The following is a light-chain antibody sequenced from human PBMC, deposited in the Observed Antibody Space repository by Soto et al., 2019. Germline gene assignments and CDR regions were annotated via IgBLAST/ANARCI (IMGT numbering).Light chain of an antibody. CDR3: EQHSDLIT. CDR1: RSVGSY. Sequence: IVLTQSPATLSLSPGERATLSCRASRSVGSYLAWYQQKPGQAPRLLIYGASNRATDIPARFSGSGSGIDFILTISSLEPEDFAIYYREQHSDLITFGQGTRLEIK. V-gene: IGKV3-11*01. CDR2: GAS. J-gene: IGKJ5*01.